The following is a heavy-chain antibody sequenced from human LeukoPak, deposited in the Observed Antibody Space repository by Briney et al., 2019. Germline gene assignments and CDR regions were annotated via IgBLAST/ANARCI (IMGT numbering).Heavy chain of an antibody. D-gene: IGHD3-22*01. Sequence: ASVKVSCKASGGTFSSYAISWVRQAPGQGLEWMGIINPSGGSTSYAQKFQGRVTMTRDTSTSTVYMELSSLRSEDTAVYYCARDPYYDSSGYDAFDIWGQGTMVTVSS. J-gene: IGHJ3*02. CDR3: ARDPYYDSSGYDAFDI. CDR2: INPSGGST. CDR1: GGTFSSYA. V-gene: IGHV1-46*01.